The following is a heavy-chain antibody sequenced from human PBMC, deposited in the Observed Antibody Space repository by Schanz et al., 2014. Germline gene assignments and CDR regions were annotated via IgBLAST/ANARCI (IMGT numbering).Heavy chain of an antibody. CDR1: RSTFSSYA. CDR2: IIPILGIA. CDR3: ARGRGCTGGSCYSWFDL. Sequence: VQLEQSGAEVKKPGSSVKVSCKASRSTFSSYAISWVRQAPGQGLEWMGRIIPILGIATYAQKFQGRLTITADKSTSTAYMELSSLRSEDTAVYYCARGRGCTGGSCYSWFDLWGQGTLVTVAS. J-gene: IGHJ5*02. V-gene: IGHV1-69*04. D-gene: IGHD2-15*01.